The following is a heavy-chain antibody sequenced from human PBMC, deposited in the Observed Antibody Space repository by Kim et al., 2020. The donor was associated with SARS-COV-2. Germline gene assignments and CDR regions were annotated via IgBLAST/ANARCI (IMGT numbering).Heavy chain of an antibody. Sequence: ASVKVSCKASGYTFTSYGISWVRQAPGQGLEWMGWISAYNGNTNYAQKLQGRVTMTTDTSTSTAYMELRSLRSDDTAVYYCARNTSSQMELRYFDWPYGAAAFDIWGQGTMVTVSS. CDR3: ARNTSSQMELRYFDWPYGAAAFDI. D-gene: IGHD3-9*01. J-gene: IGHJ3*02. CDR1: GYTFTSYG. CDR2: ISAYNGNT. V-gene: IGHV1-18*01.